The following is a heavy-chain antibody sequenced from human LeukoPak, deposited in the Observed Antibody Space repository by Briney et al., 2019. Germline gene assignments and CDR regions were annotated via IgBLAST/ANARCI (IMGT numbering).Heavy chain of an antibody. Sequence: PGGSLRLSCAASGFTFSEYYMSWIRQAPGKGLEWVSYISSSNNFGNYADSVKGRFTISRDNDKNSLYLQMNSLRAEDTAVYYCARPRYYDSSGYYFDIWGQGTMVTVSS. CDR2: ISSSNNFG. J-gene: IGHJ3*02. V-gene: IGHV3-11*03. D-gene: IGHD3-22*01. CDR3: ARPRYYDSSGYYFDI. CDR1: GFTFSEYY.